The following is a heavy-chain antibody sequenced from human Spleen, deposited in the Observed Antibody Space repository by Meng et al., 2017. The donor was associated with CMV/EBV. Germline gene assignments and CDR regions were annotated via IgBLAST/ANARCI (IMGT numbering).Heavy chain of an antibody. Sequence: SGYTFMAYGVTWVRQVPGQGLEWMGWLSGYSSNTAAQKCQGRLIMTTDTSTSTAYLELRSLRSDDTAVYYCARVNDCSSGSCRMGDYWGQGTLVTVSS. CDR1: GYTFMAYG. J-gene: IGHJ4*02. D-gene: IGHD2-15*01. V-gene: IGHV1-18*04. CDR3: ARVNDCSSGSCRMGDY. CDR2: LSGYSSNT.